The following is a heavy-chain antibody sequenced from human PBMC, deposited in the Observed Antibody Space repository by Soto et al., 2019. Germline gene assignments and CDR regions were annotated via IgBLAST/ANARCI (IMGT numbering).Heavy chain of an antibody. D-gene: IGHD3-10*01. CDR3: AGGDYSRAGTFYLTDH. Sequence: EVQLVESGGGLVQPGGSLRLSCTASGLTFNNYWMHWVRQAPGKGPVWVSRINGDGRTTTYADSVRGRFTISRDNAKYTVYLQMNSLRAEDTAVYYCAGGDYSRAGTFYLTDHWGQGTLVTVSS. V-gene: IGHV3-74*01. CDR1: GLTFNNYW. J-gene: IGHJ4*02. CDR2: INGDGRTT.